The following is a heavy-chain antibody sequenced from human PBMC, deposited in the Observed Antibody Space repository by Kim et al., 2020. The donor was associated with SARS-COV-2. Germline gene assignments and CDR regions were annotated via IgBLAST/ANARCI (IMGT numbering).Heavy chain of an antibody. CDR2: ISYDGSNK. V-gene: IGHV3-30-3*01. CDR3: ARGGIGIVLMVYAIN. J-gene: IGHJ4*02. D-gene: IGHD2-8*01. CDR1: GFTFSSYA. Sequence: GGSLRLSCAASGFTFSSYAMHWVRQAPGKGLEWVAVISYDGSNKYYADSVKGRFTISRDNSKNTLYLQMNSLRAEDTAVYYCARGGIGIVLMVYAINWGQGTLVTVSS.